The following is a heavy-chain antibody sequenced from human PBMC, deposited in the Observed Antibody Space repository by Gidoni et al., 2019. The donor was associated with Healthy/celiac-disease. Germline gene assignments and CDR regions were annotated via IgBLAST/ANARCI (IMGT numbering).Heavy chain of an antibody. J-gene: IGHJ6*02. CDR3: ARDSRTKDWGWYYYYGMDV. CDR2: ISAYNGNT. Sequence: QVQLVQSGAEVKKPGASVKVSCKASGYTFTSYGISWVRQAPGQGLEWMGWISAYNGNTNYAQKLQGRVTMTTDTSTSTAYMELRSLRSDDTAVYYCARDSRTKDWGWYYYYGMDVWGQGTTVTVSS. CDR1: GYTFTSYG. D-gene: IGHD7-27*01. V-gene: IGHV1-18*01.